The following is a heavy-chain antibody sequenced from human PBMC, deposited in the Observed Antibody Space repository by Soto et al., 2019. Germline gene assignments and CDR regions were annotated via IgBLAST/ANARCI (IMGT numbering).Heavy chain of an antibody. V-gene: IGHV2-5*02. J-gene: IGHJ4*02. CDR2: IYWDDDK. CDR1: GFSLSTSGVG. Sequence: QITLKESGPTLVKPTQTLTLTCTFSGFSLSTSGVGVGWIRQPPGKALEWLALIYWDDDKRYSPSLKSRLTITKDTSKNQAVLTMTNMDPVDTATYYCAYTRYTGSGVDYWGQGTLVTVSS. CDR3: AYTRYTGSGVDY. D-gene: IGHD3-10*01.